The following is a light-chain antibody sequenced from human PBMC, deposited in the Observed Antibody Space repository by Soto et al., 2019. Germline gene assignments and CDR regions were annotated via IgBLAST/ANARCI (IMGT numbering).Light chain of an antibody. J-gene: IGKJ2*01. V-gene: IGKV1-5*03. CDR3: QQYDGYPHT. CDR2: KAS. CDR1: QSISTW. Sequence: DIQMTQSPSTLSASVGDRVTITCRASQSISTWLAWYQQKPWKAPKLLIYKASSLRNGVRSRFSGSGSGTEFTLPIYSLQPDDFASYYCQQYDGYPHTVGQGTKLEIK.